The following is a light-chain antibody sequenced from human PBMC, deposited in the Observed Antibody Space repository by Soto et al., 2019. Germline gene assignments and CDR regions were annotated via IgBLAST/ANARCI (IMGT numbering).Light chain of an antibody. Sequence: DIQMTQSPPTLSASVGDRVTITCRASQSNSSWLAWYQQKPGKAPKPLIYKASSLESGVPSRFSGSRSGTEFTLTISSLQPDDFASYYCQQYHSSPYTFGQGTKLEIK. V-gene: IGKV1-5*03. CDR3: QQYHSSPYT. CDR1: QSNSSW. CDR2: KAS. J-gene: IGKJ2*01.